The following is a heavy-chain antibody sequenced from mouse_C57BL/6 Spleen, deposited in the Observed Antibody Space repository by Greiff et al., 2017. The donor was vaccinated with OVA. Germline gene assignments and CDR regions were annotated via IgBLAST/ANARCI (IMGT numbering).Heavy chain of an antibody. CDR3: ARIEDYYGSSPWFAY. CDR1: GFSLSTFGMG. V-gene: IGHV8-8*01. J-gene: IGHJ3*01. D-gene: IGHD1-1*01. Sequence: QVTLKVSGPGILQPSQTLSLTCSFSGFSLSTFGMGVGWIRQPSGKGLEWLAHIWWDDDKYYNPALKSRLTIAKDTSKNQLFLKIANVDTADTATYYCARIEDYYGSSPWFAYWGQGTLVTVSA. CDR2: IWWDDDK.